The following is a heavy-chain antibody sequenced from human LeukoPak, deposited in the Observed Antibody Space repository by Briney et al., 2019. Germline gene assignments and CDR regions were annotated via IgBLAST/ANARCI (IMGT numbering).Heavy chain of an antibody. CDR1: GYTFTGYY. CDR2: INPNSGGT. Sequence: ASVKVSCKASGYTFTGYYMHWVRQAPGQGLEWMGWINPNSGGTNYAQKFQGRVAITADESTSTAYMELSSLRSEDTAVYYCARGDVDTAMALAFDYWGQGTLVTVSS. D-gene: IGHD5-18*01. J-gene: IGHJ4*02. V-gene: IGHV1-2*02. CDR3: ARGDVDTAMALAFDY.